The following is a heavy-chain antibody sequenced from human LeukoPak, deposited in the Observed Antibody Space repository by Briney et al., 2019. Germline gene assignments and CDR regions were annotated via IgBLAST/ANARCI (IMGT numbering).Heavy chain of an antibody. CDR2: INPNSGGT. J-gene: IGHJ5*02. D-gene: IGHD1-20*01. CDR1: GYTFTGYY. V-gene: IGHV1-2*02. Sequence: ASVKVSCKASGYTFTGYYMHWVRQAPGQGLEWMGWINPNSGGTNYAQKFQGRVTMTGDTSISTAYMELSRLRSDDTAVYYCARVRAITGTTPQFDPWGQGTLVTVSS. CDR3: ARVRAITGTTPQFDP.